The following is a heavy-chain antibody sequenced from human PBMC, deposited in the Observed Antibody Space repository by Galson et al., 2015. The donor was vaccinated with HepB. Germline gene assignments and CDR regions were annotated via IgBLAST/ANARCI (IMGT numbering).Heavy chain of an antibody. J-gene: IGHJ3*02. D-gene: IGHD5-24*01. CDR3: ARVPYMRWRSLGAFDI. CDR2: ITYDGSNK. CDR1: GFTFSSYA. V-gene: IGHV3-30-3*01. Sequence: SLRLSCAASGFTFSSYAMHWVRQAPGKGLEWVAVITYDGSNKYYADSVKGRFTISRDNSKNTLYLQMNSLRAEDTAVYYCARVPYMRWRSLGAFDIWGQGTMVTVSA.